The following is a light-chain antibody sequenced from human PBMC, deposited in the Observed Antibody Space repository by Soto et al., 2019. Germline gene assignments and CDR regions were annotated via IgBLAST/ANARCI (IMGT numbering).Light chain of an antibody. Sequence: SALAQPASVSCSPGQSITISCTGTSSDVGSYNLVSWYQQHPGKAPKLMIYEGSKRPSGVSNRFSGSKSGNTASLTISGLQAADEADYYCCSYAGSSTYVFGSGTKVTV. CDR1: SSDVGSYNL. CDR2: EGS. V-gene: IGLV2-23*01. J-gene: IGLJ1*01. CDR3: CSYAGSSTYV.